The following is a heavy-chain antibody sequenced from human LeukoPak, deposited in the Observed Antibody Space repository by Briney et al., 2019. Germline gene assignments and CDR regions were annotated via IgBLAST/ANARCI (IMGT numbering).Heavy chain of an antibody. Sequence: GASVKVSCKASGYTFTSYGISWVRQAPGQGLEWMGWISAYNGNTKYAQKLQGRVTMTTDTSTSTAYMELRSLRSDDTAVYYCARDDCSGGSCYISDYWGQGTLVTVSS. CDR3: ARDDCSGGSCYISDY. J-gene: IGHJ4*02. CDR1: GYTFTSYG. D-gene: IGHD2-15*01. V-gene: IGHV1-18*01. CDR2: ISAYNGNT.